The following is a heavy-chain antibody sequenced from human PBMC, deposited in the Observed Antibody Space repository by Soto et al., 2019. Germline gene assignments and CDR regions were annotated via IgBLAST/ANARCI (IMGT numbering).Heavy chain of an antibody. V-gene: IGHV3-30*12. CDR3: ARDASFCSRSCHGLDK. CDR1: GFAFSNHG. D-gene: IGHD2-2*01. J-gene: IGHJ4*02. CDR2: ISFDGSSQ. Sequence: PGGSLRLSCAASGFAFSNHGMHWVRQAPGKGLEWVAAISFDGSSQHYVDSMTGRFTISRDNFKNMVFLHVNSLRADDTAIYYCARDASFCSRSCHGLDKWGPGTLVTVSS.